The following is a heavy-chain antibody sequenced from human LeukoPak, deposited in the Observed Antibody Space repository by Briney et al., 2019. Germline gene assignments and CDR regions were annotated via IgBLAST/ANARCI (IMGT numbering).Heavy chain of an antibody. CDR1: GFTFDDYA. CDR3: AKDATYGSGWYGYYYYYMDA. D-gene: IGHD6-19*01. Sequence: GGSLRLSCAASGFTFDDYAMHWVRQAPGKGLEWVSLISWDGGSTYYADSVKGRFTISRGNSKNSLYLQMNSLRAEDTALYYCAKDATYGSGWYGYYYYYMDAWGKGTTVTVSS. J-gene: IGHJ6*03. V-gene: IGHV3-43D*04. CDR2: ISWDGGST.